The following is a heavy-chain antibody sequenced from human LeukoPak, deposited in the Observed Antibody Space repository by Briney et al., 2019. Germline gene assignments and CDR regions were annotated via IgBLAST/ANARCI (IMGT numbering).Heavy chain of an antibody. V-gene: IGHV3-30*18. CDR3: AKLGIVGAKGFDY. Sequence: PGGSLRLSCAASGFTFSSYGMHWVRQAPGKGLEWVAVISYDGSNKYYADSVKGRFTISRDNSKNTLYLQMNSLRAEDTAVYYCAKLGIVGAKGFDYWGQGTLVTVSS. CDR1: GFTFSSYG. D-gene: IGHD1-26*01. CDR2: ISYDGSNK. J-gene: IGHJ4*02.